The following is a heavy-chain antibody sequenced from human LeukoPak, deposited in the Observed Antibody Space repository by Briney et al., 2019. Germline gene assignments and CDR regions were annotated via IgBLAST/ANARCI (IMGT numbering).Heavy chain of an antibody. D-gene: IGHD3-10*01. V-gene: IGHV3-13*01. Sequence: GGFLRLSCAASGFTFSSYDMHWVRQVTGKGLEWVSAIGTAGNTYYAGSVKGRFTISRENAKNSLYLQMNSLRAGDTAVYYCARQYGSGRENFFDYRGQGTLVTVSS. CDR2: IGTAGNT. CDR3: ARQYGSGRENFFDY. CDR1: GFTFSSYD. J-gene: IGHJ4*02.